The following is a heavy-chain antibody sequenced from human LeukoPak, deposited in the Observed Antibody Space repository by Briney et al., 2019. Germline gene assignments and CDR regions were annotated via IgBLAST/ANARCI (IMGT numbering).Heavy chain of an antibody. V-gene: IGHV3-30*04. CDR3: ARESEIVLGYIVVVVAAPPDY. CDR1: GFTFSSYA. CDR2: ISYDGSNK. Sequence: PGGSLRLSCAASGFTFSSYAMHWVRQAPGKGLEGVAVISYDGSNKYYADSVKGRFTISRDNSKNTLYLQMNSLRAEDTAVYYCARESEIVLGYIVVVVAAPPDYWGQGTLVTVSS. J-gene: IGHJ4*02. D-gene: IGHD2-15*01.